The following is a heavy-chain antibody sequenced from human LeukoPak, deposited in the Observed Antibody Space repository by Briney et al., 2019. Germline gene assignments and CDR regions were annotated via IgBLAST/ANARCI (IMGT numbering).Heavy chain of an antibody. D-gene: IGHD5-12*01. CDR2: ISSSGSTI. Sequence: GGSLRLSCAASGFTFSSYEMNWVRQAPGKGLEWVSYISSSGSTIYYADSVKGRFTMSRDNAKSSLYLHMNSLRVEDTAVYYCARDLGGYSGPSAYWGQGTLVSVSS. V-gene: IGHV3-48*03. CDR3: ARDLGGYSGPSAY. J-gene: IGHJ4*02. CDR1: GFTFSSYE.